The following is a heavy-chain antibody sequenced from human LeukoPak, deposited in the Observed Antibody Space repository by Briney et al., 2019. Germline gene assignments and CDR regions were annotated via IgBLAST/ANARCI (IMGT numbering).Heavy chain of an antibody. CDR2: IYHSGST. D-gene: IGHD6-13*01. CDR3: ARRSVAAAGTRGGAFDY. Sequence: AQTLCLTCAVSGGSISSGGYSWSWIRQPPGKGLEWIGYIYHSGSTYYNPSLKSRVTISVDRSKNQFSLKLSSVTAADTAVYYCARRSVAAAGTRGGAFDYWGQGTLVSVSS. J-gene: IGHJ4*02. CDR1: GGSISSGGYS. V-gene: IGHV4-30-2*01.